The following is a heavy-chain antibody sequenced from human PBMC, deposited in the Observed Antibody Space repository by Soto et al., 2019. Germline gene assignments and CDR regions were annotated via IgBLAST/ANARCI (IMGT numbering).Heavy chain of an antibody. CDR3: AKHIAILTGTSDY. D-gene: IGHD4-17*01. V-gene: IGHV3-23*01. CDR1: GFTFSSYA. J-gene: IGHJ4*02. CDR2: ISGSGGTT. Sequence: EVQLLESGGGLVQPGGSLRLSCAASGFTFSSYAMSWVRQAPGKGLEWVSVISGSGGTTYYADSVKGRFTISRDNSKTTLYLQMNSLRAEDTALYYCAKHIAILTGTSDYWGQGTLVTVSS.